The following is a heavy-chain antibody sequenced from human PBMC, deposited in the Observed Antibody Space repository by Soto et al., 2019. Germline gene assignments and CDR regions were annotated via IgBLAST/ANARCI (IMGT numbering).Heavy chain of an antibody. Sequence: SVKVSCKASGGTFSSYATSWVRQAPGQGLEWMGGIIPIFGTANYAQKLQGRVTMTTDTSTSTAYMELRSLRSDDTAVYYCAYDVLEMATPDAFDIWGQGTMVTVSS. V-gene: IGHV1-69*05. J-gene: IGHJ3*02. CDR2: IIPIFGTA. D-gene: IGHD2-8*02. CDR3: AYDVLEMATPDAFDI. CDR1: GGTFSSYA.